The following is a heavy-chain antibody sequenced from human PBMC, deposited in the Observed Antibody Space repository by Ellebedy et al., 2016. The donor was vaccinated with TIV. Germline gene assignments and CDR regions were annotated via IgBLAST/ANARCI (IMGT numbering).Heavy chain of an antibody. CDR1: GYTFSSYA. CDR3: ESGGVGRYCTDGVCLQALDY. D-gene: IGHD2-8*01. J-gene: IGHJ4*02. Sequence: ASVQVSCKASGYTFSSYAMHWVRQAPGQRLEWMGWINAGNGQTKSLQNFQGRVTITWDTSASTAYMELSRLRSEDTAVYYCESGGVGRYCTDGVCLQALDYWGQGTLVTVSS. V-gene: IGHV1-3*01. CDR2: INAGNGQT.